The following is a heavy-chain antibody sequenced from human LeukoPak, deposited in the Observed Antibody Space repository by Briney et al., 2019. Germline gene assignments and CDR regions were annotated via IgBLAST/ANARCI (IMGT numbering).Heavy chain of an antibody. D-gene: IGHD4-17*01. CDR2: IIPIFGTA. CDR3: ARGMTTVTTWWFDP. V-gene: IGHV1-69*06. J-gene: IGHJ5*02. CDR1: GGTFISYA. Sequence: ASVKVSCKASGGTFISYAISWVRQAPGQGLEWMGRIIPIFGTANYAQKFQGRVTITADKSTSTAYMELSSLRSEDTAVYYCARGMTTVTTWWFDPWGQGTLVTVSS.